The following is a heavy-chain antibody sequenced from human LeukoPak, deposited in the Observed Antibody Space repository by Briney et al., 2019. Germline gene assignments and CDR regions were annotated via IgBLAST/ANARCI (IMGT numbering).Heavy chain of an antibody. CDR3: ARDFGYSSSWYVDGVYFDY. CDR2: IIPIFGTA. J-gene: IGHJ4*02. D-gene: IGHD6-13*01. V-gene: IGHV1-69*13. Sequence: SVKVSCKASGGTFSSYAISWVRQAPGQGLERMGGIIPIFGTANYAQKFQGRVTITADESTSTAYMELSSLRSEDTALYYCARDFGYSSSWYVDGVYFDYWGQGTLVTVPS. CDR1: GGTFSSYA.